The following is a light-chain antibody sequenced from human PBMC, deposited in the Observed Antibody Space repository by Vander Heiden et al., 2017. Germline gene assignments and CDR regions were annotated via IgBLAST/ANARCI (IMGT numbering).Light chain of an antibody. V-gene: IGLV2-14*01. J-gene: IGLJ1*01. Sequence: QSALTQPASVSASPGPSLTLSCTGTSSDVGGYNYVSWYQQHPANAPKLMIYEVSNRNSGVSDRFSGSKSGNTAALTITGLQAEDEADYYCSSETSSSNRFVFGSGTKLTVL. CDR1: SSDVGGYNY. CDR3: SSETSSSNRFV. CDR2: EVS.